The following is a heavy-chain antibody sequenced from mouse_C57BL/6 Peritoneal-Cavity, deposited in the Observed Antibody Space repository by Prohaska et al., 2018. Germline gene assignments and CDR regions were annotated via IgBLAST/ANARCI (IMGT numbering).Heavy chain of an antibody. Sequence: VKQRPGQGLEWIGWIFPGSGSTYYNEKFKGKATLTVDKSSSTAYMLLSSLTSEDSAVYFCARGQFITTVVAFDYWGQGTTLTDSS. CDR2: IFPGSGST. D-gene: IGHD1-1*01. V-gene: IGHV1-75*01. CDR3: ARGQFITTVVAFDY. J-gene: IGHJ2*01.